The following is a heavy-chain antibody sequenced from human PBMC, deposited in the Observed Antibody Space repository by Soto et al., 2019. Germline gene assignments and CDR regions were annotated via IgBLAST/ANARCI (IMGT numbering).Heavy chain of an antibody. Sequence: EVQLVESGGGLVQPGRSLKLSCAASGFAFSDSASGFAFSDSAIHWVRQASGKGLEWIGRIRGKRGNDGTAYASSVKGRFTNSRDDSKTTTYLQMNSLKIEDTAVYYCTRRRDWTADDPLDYWGQGTLFNVSS. CDR3: TRRRDWTADDPLDY. CDR2: IRGKRGNDGT. J-gene: IGHJ4*02. CDR1: GFAFSDSASGFAFSDSA. V-gene: IGHV3-73*02. D-gene: IGHD2-21*01.